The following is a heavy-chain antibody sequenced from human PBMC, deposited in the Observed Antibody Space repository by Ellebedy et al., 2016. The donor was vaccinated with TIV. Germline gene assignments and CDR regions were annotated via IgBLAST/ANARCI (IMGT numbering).Heavy chain of an antibody. J-gene: IGHJ4*02. CDR2: IWYDGSNK. V-gene: IGHV3-33*01. CDR1: GFTFSSYG. D-gene: IGHD1-1*01. CDR3: ARAALEY. Sequence: GESLKISCAASGFTFSSYGMHWVRQAPGKGLEWVAVIWYDGSNKYYADSVKGRFTISRDNSKNTLYLQMNSLSAEDTAVYYCARAALEYWGQGTLVTVSS.